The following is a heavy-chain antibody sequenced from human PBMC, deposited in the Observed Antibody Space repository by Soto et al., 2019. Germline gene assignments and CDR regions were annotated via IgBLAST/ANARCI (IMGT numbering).Heavy chain of an antibody. CDR1: GFTFSNYA. CDR3: AKWLRGGSYYCDY. J-gene: IGHJ4*02. Sequence: GSLRLSCAASGFTFSNYAMSWVRQAPGKGLECIALIYSNGRTFYADSVTGRFTISRDNSQYTVSLQMNSLSAADTATYYCAKWLRGGSYYCDYWGQGALVTVSS. CDR2: IYSNGRT. D-gene: IGHD3-10*01. V-gene: IGHV3-23*05.